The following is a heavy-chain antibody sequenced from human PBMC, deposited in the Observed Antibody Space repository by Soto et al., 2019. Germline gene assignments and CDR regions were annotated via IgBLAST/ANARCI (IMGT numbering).Heavy chain of an antibody. Sequence: QVQLVQSGAEVKKPGASVKVSCKASGYTFTSYDINWVRQATGQGLEWMGWMNPNSGNTGYAQKFQGRVTMTRNTSISTAYMELSSLRSEDTAVYYCARQLGDWFYYYYGMDVWGQGTTVTVSS. CDR1: GYTFTSYD. J-gene: IGHJ6*02. D-gene: IGHD3-9*01. CDR3: ARQLGDWFYYYYGMDV. V-gene: IGHV1-8*01. CDR2: MNPNSGNT.